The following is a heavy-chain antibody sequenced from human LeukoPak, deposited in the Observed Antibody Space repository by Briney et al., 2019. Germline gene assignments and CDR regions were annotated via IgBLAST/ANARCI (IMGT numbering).Heavy chain of an antibody. D-gene: IGHD2-15*01. CDR2: ISSSGSTI. V-gene: IGHV3-48*03. CDR3: ARTPLGYCSGGSCYIYYYYMDV. J-gene: IGHJ6*03. CDR1: GFTFSSYE. Sequence: GGSLRLSCAASGFTFSSYEMNWVRQAPGKGLEWVSYISSSGSTIYYADSVKGRFTISRDNAKNSLYLQMNSLRAEDTAVYYCARTPLGYCSGGSCYIYYYYMDVWGKGTTVTVSS.